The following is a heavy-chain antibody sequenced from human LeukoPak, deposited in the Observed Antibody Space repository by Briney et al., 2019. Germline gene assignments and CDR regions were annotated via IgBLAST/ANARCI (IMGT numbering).Heavy chain of an antibody. Sequence: SETLSLTCTVSGDSISNSLYYWGWIRQSPGKGLEWIGSVYHNGRTYDSPSLKSRVAISVDTSQNQISLKLSAVTAADTAVYYCARHRIAAADDAFEIWGQGTMVTVSS. CDR2: VYHNGRT. D-gene: IGHD6-13*01. CDR3: ARHRIAAADDAFEI. CDR1: GDSISNSLYY. V-gene: IGHV4-39*01. J-gene: IGHJ3*02.